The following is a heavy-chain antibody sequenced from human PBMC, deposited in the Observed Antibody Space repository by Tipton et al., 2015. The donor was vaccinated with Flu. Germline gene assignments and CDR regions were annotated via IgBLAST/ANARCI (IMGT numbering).Heavy chain of an antibody. D-gene: IGHD3-10*01. CDR3: ARGSGSGTDVTFYF. J-gene: IGHJ4*02. CDR1: GGSLSSYY. Sequence: TLSLTCTVSGGSLSSYYWSWIRQPAGKGLEWIGRIYASGGTKFNPSLRGRLTMSVDASKKEFSLKLGSVTAADTAVYYCARGSGSGTDVTFYFWGQGTLVTVSS. CDR2: IYASGGT. V-gene: IGHV4-4*07.